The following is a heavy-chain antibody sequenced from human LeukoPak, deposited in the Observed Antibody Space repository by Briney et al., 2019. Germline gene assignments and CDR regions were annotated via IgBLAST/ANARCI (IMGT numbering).Heavy chain of an antibody. V-gene: IGHV4-4*07. CDR2: IYTSGST. J-gene: IGHJ5*02. D-gene: IGHD5-18*01. Sequence: PSETLSLTCTVSGGSISSYYWSWIRQPAGKGLEWIGRIYTSGSTNYNLSLKSRVTMSVDTSKNQFSLKLSSVTAADTAVYFCARGGYSYGANWFDPWAQGTLVTVSS. CDR1: GGSISSYY. CDR3: ARGGYSYGANWFDP.